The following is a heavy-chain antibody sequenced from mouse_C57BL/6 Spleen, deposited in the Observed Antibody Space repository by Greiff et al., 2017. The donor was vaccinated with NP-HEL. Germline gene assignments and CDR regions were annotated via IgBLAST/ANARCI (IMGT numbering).Heavy chain of an antibody. D-gene: IGHD1-1*01. J-gene: IGHJ4*01. Sequence: LQQPGASVKLSCKASGYTFTSYWMHWVKQRPGRGLEWLGRIDPNSGGTKYNEKFKSKATLTVDKPSSTAYMQLSSLTSEDSAVYYCAVTTVVHYYAMDYWGQGTSVTVSS. CDR1: GYTFTSYW. V-gene: IGHV1-72*01. CDR3: AVTTVVHYYAMDY. CDR2: IDPNSGGT.